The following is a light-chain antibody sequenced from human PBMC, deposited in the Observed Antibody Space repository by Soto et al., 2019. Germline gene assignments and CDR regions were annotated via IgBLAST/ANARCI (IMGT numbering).Light chain of an antibody. CDR2: DAS. CDR3: QPSYSTPRT. Sequence: DIQMTQSPSTLSASVGDRVTITCRASQSISSWLAWYQQKPGKAPKFLIYDASSLESGVPSRFSGSGSGTEFTLTISSLQHDDFATYFCQPSYSTPRTFGQGTKVDIK. V-gene: IGKV1-5*01. CDR1: QSISSW. J-gene: IGKJ1*01.